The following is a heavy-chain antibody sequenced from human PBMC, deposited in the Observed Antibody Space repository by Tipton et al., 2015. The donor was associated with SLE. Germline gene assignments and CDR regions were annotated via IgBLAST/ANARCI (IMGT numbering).Heavy chain of an antibody. Sequence: TLSLTCTVSGGSISSSSYYWGWIRQPPGKGLEWIGYIYYSGSTNYNPSVRSRVSISLDTSKNQFSLKVKSVTTADTAVYYCARMRGGYNAHHWGQGILVTVSS. V-gene: IGHV4-61*05. CDR2: IYYSGST. CDR3: ARMRGGYNAHH. D-gene: IGHD5-24*01. J-gene: IGHJ5*02. CDR1: GGSISSSSYY.